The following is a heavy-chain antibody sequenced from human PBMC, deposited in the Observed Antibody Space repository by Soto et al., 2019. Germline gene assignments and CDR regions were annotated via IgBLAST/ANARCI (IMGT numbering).Heavy chain of an antibody. CDR1: GFTFSSYG. CDR2: IWYDGSNK. CDR3: ARVRYCSSTSCYSYYYYYMDV. Sequence: GGSLRLSCAASGFTFSSYGMHWVRQAPGKGLEWVAVIWYDGSNKYYADSVKGRFTISRDNSKNRLYLQMNSLRAEDTAVYYCARVRYCSSTSCYSYYYYYMDVWGKGTTVTVSS. V-gene: IGHV3-33*01. J-gene: IGHJ6*03. D-gene: IGHD2-2*01.